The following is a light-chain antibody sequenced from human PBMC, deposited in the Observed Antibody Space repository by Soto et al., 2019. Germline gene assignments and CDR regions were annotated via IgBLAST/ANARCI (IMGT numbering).Light chain of an antibody. V-gene: IGKV3-11*01. CDR3: QQRQYWPPIT. Sequence: LTQSPATLSLSPGERATLSCRASLNVNSYLAWYQPKPGQAPRLLIYDASNRAAGIPARFSGSGSGTDFTLTISSLEPEDFAIYYCQQRQYWPPITFGQGTRLEIK. CDR2: DAS. J-gene: IGKJ5*01. CDR1: LNVNSY.